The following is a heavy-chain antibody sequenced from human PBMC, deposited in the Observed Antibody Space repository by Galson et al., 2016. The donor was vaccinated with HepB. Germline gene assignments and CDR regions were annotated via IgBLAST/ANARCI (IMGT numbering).Heavy chain of an antibody. V-gene: IGHV3-20*04. D-gene: IGHD3-3*01. Sequence: SLRLSCAASGFPFDDYGMSWVRQVPGKGLEWVSGINWNGGKKGYADSVKGRFTISRDNAKNSLYLQMNSLRAEDTALSFCVRRRTIYFGYAMDVWGQGTTVTVSS. J-gene: IGHJ6*02. CDR3: VRRRTIYFGYAMDV. CDR1: GFPFDDYG. CDR2: INWNGGKK.